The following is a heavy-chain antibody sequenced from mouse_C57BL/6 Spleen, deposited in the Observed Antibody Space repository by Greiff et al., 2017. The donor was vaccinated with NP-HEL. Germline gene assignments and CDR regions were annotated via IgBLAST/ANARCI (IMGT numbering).Heavy chain of an antibody. CDR3: AREDYDYITWFAY. CDR1: GYTFTSYW. J-gene: IGHJ3*01. V-gene: IGHV1-72*01. D-gene: IGHD2-4*01. Sequence: QVQLQQPVAELVKPGASVKLSCKASGYTFTSYWMHWVKQRPGRGLEWIGRIDPNSGGTKYNEKFKSKATLTVDKPSSTAYMQLSSLTSEDSAVYYCAREDYDYITWFAYWGQGTLVTVSA. CDR2: IDPNSGGT.